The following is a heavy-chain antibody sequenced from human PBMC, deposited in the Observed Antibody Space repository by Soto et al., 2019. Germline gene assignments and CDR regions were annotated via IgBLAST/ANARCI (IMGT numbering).Heavy chain of an antibody. V-gene: IGHV1-46*01. CDR3: SRADSDVVILPDVRPLFDL. J-gene: IGHJ4*02. Sequence: QAQLVQSGAEVKKPGASVKVSCKTSGYDFFKYNMHWVRQAPGQGLEWMGVINPNGGYTRHAQKFQGRVIMTRDTSSKIVDMELSGLTSKDTAMYYCSRADSDVVILPDVRPLFDLWGQGALVTVSS. D-gene: IGHD2-21*02. CDR2: INPNGGYT. CDR1: GYDFFKYN.